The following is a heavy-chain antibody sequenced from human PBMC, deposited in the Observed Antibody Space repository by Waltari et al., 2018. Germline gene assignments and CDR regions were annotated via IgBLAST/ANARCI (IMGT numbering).Heavy chain of an antibody. CDR1: GGSFSGYY. J-gene: IGHJ5*02. D-gene: IGHD3-3*01. V-gene: IGHV4-34*01. CDR3: ARRYYDFWSGPNWFDP. CDR2: INHSGST. Sequence: VQLQQWGAGLLKPSETLSLTCAVYGGSFSGYYWSWLRQPTGKGLEWIGEINHSGSTNYNPSLKSRVTISVDTSKNQFSLKLSSVTAADTAVYYCARRYYDFWSGPNWFDPWGQGTLVTVSS.